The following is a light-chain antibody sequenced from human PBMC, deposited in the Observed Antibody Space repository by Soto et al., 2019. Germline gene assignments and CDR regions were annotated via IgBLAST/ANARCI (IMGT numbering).Light chain of an antibody. CDR1: SSDVGGYNY. V-gene: IGLV2-11*01. CDR3: CSYGGSYYV. J-gene: IGLJ1*01. Sequence: QSALTQPRSVSGSPGQSVAISCTGTSSDVGGYNYVSWYQQHPGKAPKLMIYDVSKRPSGVPDRLSGSKSGNTASLTISGLQAEDEADYYCCSYGGSYYVFGTGTKLTVL. CDR2: DVS.